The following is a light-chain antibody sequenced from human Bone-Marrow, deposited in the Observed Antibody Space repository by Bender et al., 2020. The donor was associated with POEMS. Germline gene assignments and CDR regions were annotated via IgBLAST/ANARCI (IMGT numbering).Light chain of an antibody. CDR2: EVS. J-gene: IGLJ2*01. CDR3: SSYAGNNFVV. CDR1: SGDVGGNNY. V-gene: IGLV2-8*01. Sequence: QSALTQPPSASGSPGQSLTISCTGTSGDVGGNNYVSWYQQHPGKAPKLMIYEVSKRPSGVPDRFSGSKSGNMASLTVSGLQDGDEADYYCSSYAGNNFVVFGGGTKLTVL.